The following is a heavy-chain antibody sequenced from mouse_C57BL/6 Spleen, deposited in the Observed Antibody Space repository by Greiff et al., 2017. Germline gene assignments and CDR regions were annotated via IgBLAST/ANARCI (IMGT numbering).Heavy chain of an antibody. D-gene: IGHD1-1*01. CDR1: GYSIPSDY. CDR3: AMGSPWFAY. Sequence: EVKLMESGPGLAKPSQTLSLTCSVTGYSIPSDYWNWIRKFPGNKLEYMGYISYSGSTYYNPSLKSRISITRDTSKNQYYLQLNSVTTEDTATYYCAMGSPWFAYGGQGTLVTVSA. V-gene: IGHV3-8*01. J-gene: IGHJ3*01. CDR2: ISYSGST.